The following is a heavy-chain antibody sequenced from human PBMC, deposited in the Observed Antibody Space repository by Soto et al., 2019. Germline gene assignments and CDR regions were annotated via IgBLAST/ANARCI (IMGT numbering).Heavy chain of an antibody. CDR1: GFTFSSYW. Sequence: EVQLVESGGGLVQPGGSLRLSCAASGFTFSSYWMSWVRQAPGKGLEWVANIKQDGREKYYVDSVKGRFTISRDNAKNSLYLQMNSLRAEDTAVYYCARDPSIVATTGTSYYYYGMDVWGQGTTVTVSS. CDR3: ARDPSIVATTGTSYYYYGMDV. CDR2: IKQDGREK. V-gene: IGHV3-7*04. D-gene: IGHD5-12*01. J-gene: IGHJ6*02.